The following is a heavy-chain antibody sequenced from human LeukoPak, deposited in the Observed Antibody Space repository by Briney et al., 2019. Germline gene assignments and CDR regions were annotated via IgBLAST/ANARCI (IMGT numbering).Heavy chain of an antibody. D-gene: IGHD6-19*01. CDR2: IFGSGGSA. CDR3: AKTATGYSSGHYPGWPVDY. V-gene: IGHV3-23*01. CDR1: GFTFNSYA. Sequence: AGSLRLSCAASGFTFNSYAMYWVRQAPGKGLEWVSGIFGSGGSAHYADSVKGRFAISRDNSKNRVYLQMNSLRAEDTAVYYCAKTATGYSSGHYPGWPVDYWGQGTLVTVSS. J-gene: IGHJ4*02.